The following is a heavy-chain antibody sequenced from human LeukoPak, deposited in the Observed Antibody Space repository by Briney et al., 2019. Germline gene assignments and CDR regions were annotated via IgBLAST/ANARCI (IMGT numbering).Heavy chain of an antibody. V-gene: IGHV1-58*01. Sequence: SVKVSCKASGFTLSGSAVQWVRQARGQRLEWLGWVIVDSGRTHFLQKLQDRVILTRDMSTNTAYMELTGLTSEDTAVYYCATDSTPMVRGLIIAFAYWGQGTQVTVSS. CDR2: VIVDSGRT. CDR1: GFTLSGSA. J-gene: IGHJ4*02. CDR3: ATDSTPMVRGLIIAFAY. D-gene: IGHD3-10*01.